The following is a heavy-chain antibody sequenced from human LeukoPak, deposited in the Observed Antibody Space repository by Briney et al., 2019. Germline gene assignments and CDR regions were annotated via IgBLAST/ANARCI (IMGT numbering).Heavy chain of an antibody. Sequence: PSETLSLTCTVSGGSISGSSYYWGWIRQPPGKGLEWIGSIYYSGSTYYNPSLKSRVTISVDTSKNQFSLKLNSVTAADTAIYYCARGNMWDYRRYYYYMDVWGKGTTVTVSS. J-gene: IGHJ6*03. CDR3: ARGNMWDYRRYYYYMDV. CDR1: GGSISGSSYY. D-gene: IGHD4-11*01. V-gene: IGHV4-39*01. CDR2: IYYSGST.